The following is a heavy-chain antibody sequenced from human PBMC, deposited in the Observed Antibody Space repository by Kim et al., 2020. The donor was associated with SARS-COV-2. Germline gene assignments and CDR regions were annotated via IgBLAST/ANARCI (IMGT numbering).Heavy chain of an antibody. V-gene: IGHV3-23*01. CDR3: GSCTARCGYFDH. D-gene: IGHD2-8*01. CDR2: ISAGGPAT. Sequence: GGSLRLSCAASGFTFGSYAMGWVRQAPGMGLEWVSAISAGGPATYYADSVQGRFTISRDNSRNILYLQMNSLRAEDTAVYYCGSCTARCGYFDHWGQGTLLTVSS. J-gene: IGHJ4*02. CDR1: GFTFGSYA.